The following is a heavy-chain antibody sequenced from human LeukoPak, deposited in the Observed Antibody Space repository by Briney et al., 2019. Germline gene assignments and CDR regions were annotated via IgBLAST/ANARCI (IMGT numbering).Heavy chain of an antibody. V-gene: IGHV3-30-3*01. CDR2: ISYDGSNK. CDR3: ARGATGYYYDSSGPVSAFDI. D-gene: IGHD3-22*01. Sequence: GGSLRLSCAASGFTFSSYATHWVRQAPGKGLEWVAVISYDGSNKYYADSVKGRFTISRDNSKNTLYLQMNSLRAEDTAVYYCARGATGYYYDSSGPVSAFDIWGQGTMVTVSS. J-gene: IGHJ3*02. CDR1: GFTFSSYA.